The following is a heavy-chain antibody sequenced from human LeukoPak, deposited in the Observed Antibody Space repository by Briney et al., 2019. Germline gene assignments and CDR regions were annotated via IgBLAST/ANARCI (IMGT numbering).Heavy chain of an antibody. V-gene: IGHV4-34*01. D-gene: IGHD3-22*01. CDR3: AIFSRSGSKGLRSTRVDY. CDR2: INHSGST. CDR1: GGSISSYY. Sequence: PSETLSLTCTVSGGSISSYYWSWIRQPPGKGLEWIGEINHSGSTNYNPSLKSRVTISVDTSKNQFSLKLSSVTAADTAVYYCAIFSRSGSKGLRSTRVDYWGQGTLVTVSS. J-gene: IGHJ4*02.